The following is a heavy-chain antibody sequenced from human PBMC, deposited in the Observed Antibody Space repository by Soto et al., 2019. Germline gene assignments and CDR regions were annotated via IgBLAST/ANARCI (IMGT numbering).Heavy chain of an antibody. D-gene: IGHD3-9*01. CDR3: ARAPVYYDILTGYQSDLYYYYGMDV. CDR2: IYYSGST. J-gene: IGHJ6*02. Sequence: PSETLSLTSSVSGSSISSGGYYWIWIRQQPGKGQEWFVYIYYSGSTYYNPSFKSRVTISVDTSKNLFSLKLSSVTAADSAVYYCARAPVYYDILTGYQSDLYYYYGMDVWGQGTTVT. CDR1: GSSISSGGYY. V-gene: IGHV4-31*02.